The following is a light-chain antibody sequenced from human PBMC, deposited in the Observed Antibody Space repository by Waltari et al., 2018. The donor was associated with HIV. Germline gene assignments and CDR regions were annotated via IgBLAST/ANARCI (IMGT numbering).Light chain of an antibody. V-gene: IGKV4-1*01. CDR1: RPVFFNSTKPYF. J-gene: IGKJ4*01. CDR2: WAS. CDR3: QQYFTIGPG. Sequence: DVVMTTPPAAPAVSLRGRATAQCRTARPVFFNSTKPYFLAWYQQKPGQSPKLLFYWASTRASGVPDRFTASGSGTDFSLTISGLQADDVAVYYCQQYFTIGPGFGGGTKLEIK.